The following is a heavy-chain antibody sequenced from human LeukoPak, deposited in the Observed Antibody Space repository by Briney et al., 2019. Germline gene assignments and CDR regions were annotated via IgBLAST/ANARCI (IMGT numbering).Heavy chain of an antibody. D-gene: IGHD6-19*01. Sequence: GGSLRLSCAASGFTFSSYSMNWVRQAPGKGLEWVSSISSSSSYIYYADSVKGRFTISRDNAKNSLYLQMNSLRAEDTAVYYCARASSGWYGNFAYWGQGTLVTVSS. CDR1: GFTFSSYS. J-gene: IGHJ4*02. V-gene: IGHV3-21*01. CDR2: ISSSSSYI. CDR3: ARASSGWYGNFAY.